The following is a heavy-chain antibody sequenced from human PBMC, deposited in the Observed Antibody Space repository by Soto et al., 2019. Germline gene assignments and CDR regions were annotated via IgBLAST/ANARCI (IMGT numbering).Heavy chain of an antibody. D-gene: IGHD3-10*01. V-gene: IGHV5-51*01. J-gene: IGHJ3*02. Sequence: PGESLKISCKGSGYNFNSYWIAWVRQMAGKGLEWMGIIYPGDSYTRYSPSFQGQVTISADRSIGTAHLQWSTLKASDTAMYYCARLDNSGTHLSYALDIWGQGTMVTVSS. CDR3: ARLDNSGTHLSYALDI. CDR1: GYNFNSYW. CDR2: IYPGDSYT.